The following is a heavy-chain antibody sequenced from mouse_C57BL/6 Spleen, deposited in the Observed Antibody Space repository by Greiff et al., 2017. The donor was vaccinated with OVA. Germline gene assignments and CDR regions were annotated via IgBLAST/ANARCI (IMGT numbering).Heavy chain of an antibody. D-gene: IGHD1-1*01. CDR1: GYAFSSYW. J-gene: IGHJ2*01. Sequence: VQLQQSGAELVKPGASVKISCKASGYAFSSYWMNWVKQRPGKGLEWIGQIYPGDGDTNYNGKFKGKATLTADKSSSTAYMQLSSLTSEDSAVYFCARSGAVVQYYFDYWGQGTTLTVSS. CDR2: IYPGDGDT. CDR3: ARSGAVVQYYFDY. V-gene: IGHV1-80*01.